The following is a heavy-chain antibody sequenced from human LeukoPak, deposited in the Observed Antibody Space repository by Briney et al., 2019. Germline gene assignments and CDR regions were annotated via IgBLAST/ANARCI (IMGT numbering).Heavy chain of an antibody. CDR3: ARDATPQYSSGWVYFDY. Sequence: GGSLRLSCAASGFTFSSYEMNWVRQAPGKGLEWVSYISSGGSAIYYADSVKGRFTISRDNAKNSLYLQMNSLRVEDTAVYYCARDATPQYSSGWVYFDYWGQGTLVTVSS. V-gene: IGHV3-48*03. J-gene: IGHJ4*02. CDR2: ISSGGSAI. D-gene: IGHD6-19*01. CDR1: GFTFSSYE.